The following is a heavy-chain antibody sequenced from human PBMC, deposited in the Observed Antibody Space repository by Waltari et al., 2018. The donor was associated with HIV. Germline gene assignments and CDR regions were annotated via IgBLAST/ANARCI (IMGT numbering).Heavy chain of an antibody. Sequence: QVQLQESGPGLVKPSQTLSLTCTVSGGSLSRGSYSWSWIRQPAGKGLEWIGRIYTSGSTNYNPSLKSRVTISVDTSKNQFSLKLSSVTAADTAVYYCARLPYSGSYYFDYWGQGTLVTVSS. V-gene: IGHV4-61*02. J-gene: IGHJ4*02. D-gene: IGHD1-26*01. CDR3: ARLPYSGSYYFDY. CDR1: GGSLSRGSYS. CDR2: IYTSGST.